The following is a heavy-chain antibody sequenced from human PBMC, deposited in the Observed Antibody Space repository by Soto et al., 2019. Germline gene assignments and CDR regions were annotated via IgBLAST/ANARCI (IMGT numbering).Heavy chain of an antibody. CDR3: ARTLETIAAAGAYWFDP. D-gene: IGHD6-13*01. J-gene: IGHJ5*02. Sequence: SGPTLVNPTETLTLTCTVSGFSLSNARMGVSWIRQPPGKALEWLAHIFSNDEKSYSTSLKSRLTISKDTSKSQVVLTMTNMDPVDTATYYCARTLETIAAAGAYWFDPWGQGTLVTVSS. CDR2: IFSNDEK. CDR1: GFSLSNARMG. V-gene: IGHV2-26*01.